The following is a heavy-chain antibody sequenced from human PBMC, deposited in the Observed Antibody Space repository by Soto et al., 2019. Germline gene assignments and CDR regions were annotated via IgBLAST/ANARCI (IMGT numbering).Heavy chain of an antibody. CDR3: AAQVS. CDR2: INPDGSKM. D-gene: IGHD2-21*01. CDR1: GFSFSTSW. V-gene: IGHV3-7*01. Sequence: EVQLVESGGGLVQPGGSLRLSCAASGFSFSTSWMSWARQVPGKGLEWVANINPDGSKMSYVDSVNDRFPIPRGNAQTTLYLPMTSLGAEDTAVYYCAAQVSRGQGSLVTV. J-gene: IGHJ1*01.